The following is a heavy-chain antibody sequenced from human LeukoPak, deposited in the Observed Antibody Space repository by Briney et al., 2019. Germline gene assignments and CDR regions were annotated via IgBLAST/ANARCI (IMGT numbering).Heavy chain of an antibody. J-gene: IGHJ5*02. CDR1: GFSFSTSGVG. Sequence: SGPTLVNPTQTLTLTCTFSGFSFSTSGVGVGWIRQPPGKALEWLALIYWNDDKRYSPSLKSRLTIIKDTSKNQVVLTMTNMDPVDTATYYCAHRPKYSSGPNWFDPWGQGTLVTVSS. CDR2: IYWNDDK. CDR3: AHRPKYSSGPNWFDP. V-gene: IGHV2-5*01. D-gene: IGHD6-19*01.